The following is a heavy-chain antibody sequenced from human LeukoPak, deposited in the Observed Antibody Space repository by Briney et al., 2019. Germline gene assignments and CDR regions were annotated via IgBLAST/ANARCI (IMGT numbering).Heavy chain of an antibody. D-gene: IGHD5-24*01. CDR3: ARDNGEGDGYNSFFSGYYGMDV. CDR2: IIPIFGTA. V-gene: IGHV1-69*13. J-gene: IGHJ6*02. Sequence: SVKVSCKASGGTFSSYAISWVRQAPGQGLEWMGGIIPIFGTANYAQKFQGRVTITADESTSTAYMELSSLRSEDTAVYYCARDNGEGDGYNSFFSGYYGMDVWGQGTTVTVSS. CDR1: GGTFSSYA.